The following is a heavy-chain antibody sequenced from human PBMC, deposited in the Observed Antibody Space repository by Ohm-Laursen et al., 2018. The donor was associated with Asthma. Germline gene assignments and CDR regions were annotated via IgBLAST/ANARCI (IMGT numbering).Heavy chain of an antibody. D-gene: IGHD5-18*01. CDR1: GYTFSRYS. Sequence: SLRLSCTASGYTFSRYSIHWVRQAPGKGLEWVSAISGSGGSTYYADSVKGRFTISRDNSKNTLYLQMNSLRAEDTAVYYCAKGVRYSYGYEYFDLWGRGTLVTVSS. J-gene: IGHJ2*01. CDR2: ISGSGGST. V-gene: IGHV3-23*01. CDR3: AKGVRYSYGYEYFDL.